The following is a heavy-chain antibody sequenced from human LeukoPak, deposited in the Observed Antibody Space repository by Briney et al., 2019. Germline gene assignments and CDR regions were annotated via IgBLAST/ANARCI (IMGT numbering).Heavy chain of an antibody. V-gene: IGHV4-34*01. CDR2: INHSGST. D-gene: IGHD3-3*01. Sequence: PSETLSLTCAVYGGSFSGYYWSWIRQPPGKGLEWIGEINHSGSTNYNPSLKSRVTISVDTSKNQFSLKLSSVTAADTAVYYCATQAYYDFWSGYYGDRSRFDPWGQGTLVTVSS. CDR3: ATQAYYDFWSGYYGDRSRFDP. J-gene: IGHJ5*02. CDR1: GGSFSGYY.